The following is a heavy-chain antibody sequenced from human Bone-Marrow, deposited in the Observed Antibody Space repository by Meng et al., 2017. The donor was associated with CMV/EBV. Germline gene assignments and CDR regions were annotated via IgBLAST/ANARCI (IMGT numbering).Heavy chain of an antibody. Sequence: GGSLRLSCAASGFTFSSYWMSWVRQAPGKGLEWVANIKQDGSEKYYVDSVKGRFTISRDNAKNSLYPQMNSLRAEDTAVYYCARDRGGYDFWSGYWPTYYFDYWGQGTLVTVSS. CDR3: ARDRGGYDFWSGYWPTYYFDY. CDR1: GFTFSSYW. D-gene: IGHD3-3*01. V-gene: IGHV3-7*01. J-gene: IGHJ4*02. CDR2: IKQDGSEK.